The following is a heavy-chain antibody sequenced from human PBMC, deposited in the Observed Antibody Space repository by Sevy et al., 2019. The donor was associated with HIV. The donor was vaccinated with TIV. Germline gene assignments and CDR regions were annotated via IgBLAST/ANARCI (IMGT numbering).Heavy chain of an antibody. Sequence: GGCLRLSCAAPGLTFSSYGMHWVRQAPGKGLEWVAVIWYDGSNKYYADSVKGRFTISRDNSKNTLYLQMNSLRAEDTAVYYCASATWTVGAFDIWGQGTMVTVSS. CDR3: ASATWTVGAFDI. D-gene: IGHD1-26*01. CDR1: GLTFSSYG. V-gene: IGHV3-33*08. CDR2: IWYDGSNK. J-gene: IGHJ3*02.